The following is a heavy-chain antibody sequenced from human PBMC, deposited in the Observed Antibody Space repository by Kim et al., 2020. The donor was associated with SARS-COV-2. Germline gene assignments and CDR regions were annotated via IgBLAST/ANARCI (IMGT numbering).Heavy chain of an antibody. CDR2: ISGTGTIT. D-gene: IGHD2-15*01. Sequence: GGSLRLSCATSGFTLSLYSMNWVRQSPGKGLEWVSHISGTGTITKHADSVRGRFTISRDNAKNSLFLQMNGLRAEDTAVYYCVRVNYWAFGIWCQGTMVT. CDR3: VRVNYWAFGI. J-gene: IGHJ3*02. CDR1: GFTLSLYS. V-gene: IGHV3-48*04.